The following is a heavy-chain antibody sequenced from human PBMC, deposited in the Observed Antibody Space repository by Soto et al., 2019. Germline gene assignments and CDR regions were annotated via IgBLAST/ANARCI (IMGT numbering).Heavy chain of an antibody. CDR2: INGGNGNT. V-gene: IGHV1-3*01. D-gene: IGHD3-9*01. CDR1: GYTFTSYA. Sequence: ASVKVSCKASGYTFTSYALHWVRQAPGQRLEWMGWINGGNGNTKYSQKFQGRVTFTRDTSASTAYMELSSLRTEDTAVYYCARADILTGSLDYWGQGTLVTVS. CDR3: ARADILTGSLDY. J-gene: IGHJ4*02.